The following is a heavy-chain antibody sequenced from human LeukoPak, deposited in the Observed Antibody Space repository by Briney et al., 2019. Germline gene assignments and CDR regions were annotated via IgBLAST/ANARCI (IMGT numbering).Heavy chain of an antibody. D-gene: IGHD3-3*01. CDR3: TTLYYDLVIPEDAFDI. CDR2: IKSKTDGGTT. Sequence: GGSLRLSCAASGFTFSNAWMSWVRQAPGKGLEWVGRIKSKTDGGTTDYAAPVKGRFTISRDDSKNTLYLQMNSLKTEDTAVYYCTTLYYDLVIPEDAFDIWGQGTMVTVSS. CDR1: GFTFSNAW. V-gene: IGHV3-15*01. J-gene: IGHJ3*02.